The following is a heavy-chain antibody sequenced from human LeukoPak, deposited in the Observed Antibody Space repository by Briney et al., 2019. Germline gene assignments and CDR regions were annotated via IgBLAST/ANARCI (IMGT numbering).Heavy chain of an antibody. V-gene: IGHV4-59*12. CDR3: ARENFNGESDYFYYYMDV. J-gene: IGHJ6*03. D-gene: IGHD2-8*01. Sequence: PSETLSLTCTVSGGSITSSYWSWFRQPPGKGLEWIGYMFYRGSTNYNPSLKSRVTISVDTSKNQLSLRLSSVLVADTAVYYCARENFNGESDYFYYYMDVWGKGTTVTISS. CDR1: GGSITSSY. CDR2: MFYRGST.